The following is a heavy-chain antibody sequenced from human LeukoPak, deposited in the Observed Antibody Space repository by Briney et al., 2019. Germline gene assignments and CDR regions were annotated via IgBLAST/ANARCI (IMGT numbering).Heavy chain of an antibody. CDR2: IIPIFGTA. D-gene: IGHD5-18*01. Sequence: ASVNVSFKSSGGTFISYAISWVRQAPGQGLEWMGGIIPIFGTANYAQKFQGRVTITTDESTSTAYMELSSLRSEDTAVYYCARGGIQLWLTTSYYMDVWGKGTTVTVSS. V-gene: IGHV1-69*05. CDR3: ARGGIQLWLTTSYYMDV. J-gene: IGHJ6*03. CDR1: GGTFISYA.